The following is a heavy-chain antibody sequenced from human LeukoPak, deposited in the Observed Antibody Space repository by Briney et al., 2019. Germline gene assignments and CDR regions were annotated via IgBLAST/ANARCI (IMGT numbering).Heavy chain of an antibody. CDR3: ARGGGSSGYYFDY. D-gene: IGHD6-19*01. Sequence: SETLSRTCAVYGGSFRGYYWSWIRQPPGKGLEWIGEINHSGSTNYNPSLKSRVTISVDTSKNQFSLKLTSVTAADTAVYYCARGGGSSGYYFDYWGQGTLVTVSS. V-gene: IGHV4-34*01. CDR2: INHSGST. CDR1: GGSFRGYY. J-gene: IGHJ4*02.